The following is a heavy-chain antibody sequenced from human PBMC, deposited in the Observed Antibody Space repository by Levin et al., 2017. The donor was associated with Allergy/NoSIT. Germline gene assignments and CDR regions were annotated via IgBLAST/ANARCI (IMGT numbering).Heavy chain of an antibody. CDR1: GFTFDDYA. V-gene: IGHV3-9*01. Sequence: GGSLRLSCAASGFTFDDYAMHWVRQAPGKGLEWVSGISWNSGSIGYADSVKGRFTISRDNAKNSLYLQMNSLRAEDTALYYCAKDIGARLAGLDYWGQGTLVTVSS. CDR3: AKDIGARLAGLDY. CDR2: ISWNSGSI. D-gene: IGHD6-19*01. J-gene: IGHJ4*02.